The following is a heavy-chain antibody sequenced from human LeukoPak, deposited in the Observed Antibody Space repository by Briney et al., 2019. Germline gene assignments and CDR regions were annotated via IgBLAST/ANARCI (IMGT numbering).Heavy chain of an antibody. D-gene: IGHD3-9*01. CDR2: ISSSGSTR. J-gene: IGHJ4*02. V-gene: IGHV3-48*03. CDR1: GFAFSSYE. Sequence: GGSLRLSCAASGFAFSSYEMNWVRQAPGKGLEWVSYISSSGSTRYYADSVKGRFTISRDNAKNSLSLQMNSLRAEDTAVYYCARGWRYFDCWGQGTLVTVSS. CDR3: ARGWRYFDC.